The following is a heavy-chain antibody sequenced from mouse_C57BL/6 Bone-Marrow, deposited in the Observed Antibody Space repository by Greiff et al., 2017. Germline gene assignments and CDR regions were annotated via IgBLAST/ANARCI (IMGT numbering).Heavy chain of an antibody. J-gene: IGHJ2*01. D-gene: IGHD1-1*01. V-gene: IGHV1-64*01. Sequence: QVQLQQPGAELVKPGASVKLSCKASGYTFTSYWMHWVKQRPGQGLEWIGMIHPNSGSTNYNEKFTSKATLTVDKSSSTAYMQLSSLTSEDSAVYYCARDYGSSYYFDYWGQGTTLTVSS. CDR2: IHPNSGST. CDR3: ARDYGSSYYFDY. CDR1: GYTFTSYW.